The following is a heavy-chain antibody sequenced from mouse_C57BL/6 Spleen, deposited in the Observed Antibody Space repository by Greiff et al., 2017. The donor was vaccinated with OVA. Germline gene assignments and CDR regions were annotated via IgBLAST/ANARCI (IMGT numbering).Heavy chain of an antibody. J-gene: IGHJ2*01. D-gene: IGHD1-1*01. CDR1: GYTFTSYW. CDR3: ARDYYGSSYYDY. CDR2: IDPSDSET. V-gene: IGHV1-52*01. Sequence: VQLQQPGAELVRPGSSVKLSCKASGYTFTSYWMHWVKQRPIQGLEWIGNIDPSDSETHYTQKFKDKATLTVDKSSSTVYMQLSSLTSEDSAVYDCARDYYGSSYYDYWGQGTTLTVSS.